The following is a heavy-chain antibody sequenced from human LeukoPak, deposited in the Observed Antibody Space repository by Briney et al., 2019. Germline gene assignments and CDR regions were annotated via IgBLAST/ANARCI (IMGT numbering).Heavy chain of an antibody. CDR3: ARRSGYLSYYYYYYMDV. CDR1: GFTFSSYS. J-gene: IGHJ6*03. CDR2: ISSSSSTI. Sequence: GGSLRLSCPASGFTFSSYSMNWVRQAPGKGLEWVSYISSSSSTIYYADSVKGRFTISRDNAKNSLYLQMNSLRAEDTAVYYCARRSGYLSYYYYYYMDVWGKGTTVTVSS. D-gene: IGHD3-3*01. V-gene: IGHV3-48*04.